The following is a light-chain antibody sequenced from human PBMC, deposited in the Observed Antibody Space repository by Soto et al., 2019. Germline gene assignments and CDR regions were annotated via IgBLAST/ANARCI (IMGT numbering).Light chain of an antibody. CDR1: QSISSW. CDR2: DAY. V-gene: IGKV1-5*01. J-gene: IGKJ1*01. CDR3: QQYNSYKT. Sequence: DIQMTQSPSTLSASVGDRVTISCRASQSISSWLAWYQQKPGKAPKLLIYDAYSLESGVPSRFSGSGSGTEFTLTISSLQPDDFATYYCQQYNSYKTFGQGTKV.